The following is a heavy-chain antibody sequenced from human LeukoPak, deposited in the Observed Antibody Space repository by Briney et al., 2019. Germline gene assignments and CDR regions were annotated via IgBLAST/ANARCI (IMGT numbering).Heavy chain of an antibody. J-gene: IGHJ5*02. CDR3: AKVPPSIIAAGNWLGP. CDR1: GYTFTGYY. CDR2: INPNTGGT. V-gene: IGHV1-2*06. D-gene: IGHD6-13*01. Sequence: ASVKVSCKASGYTFTGYYIHWVRQAPGRGLEWMGRINPNTGGTDYAQKFQGRVTMTRDTSITTAYMELSRLTSDDTAIYYCAKVPPSIIAAGNWLGPWGQGALVTVSS.